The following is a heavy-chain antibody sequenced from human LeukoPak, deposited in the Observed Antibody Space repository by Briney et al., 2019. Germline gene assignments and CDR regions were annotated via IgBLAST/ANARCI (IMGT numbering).Heavy chain of an antibody. J-gene: IGHJ4*02. Sequence: SETLSLTCAVSGYSISSGYYWGWIRQPPGKGLEWIGSIYHSGSTYYNPSLKSRVTISVDTSKNQFSLKPSSVTAADTAVYYCARHSLGSVVPAAILDYWGQGTLVTVSS. V-gene: IGHV4-38-2*01. CDR1: GYSISSGYY. CDR2: IYHSGST. CDR3: ARHSLGSVVPAAILDY. D-gene: IGHD2-2*01.